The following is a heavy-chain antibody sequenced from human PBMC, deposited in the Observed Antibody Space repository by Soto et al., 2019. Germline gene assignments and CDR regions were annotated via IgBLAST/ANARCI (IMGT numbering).Heavy chain of an antibody. CDR3: AKGYDYIWGPLPYWFDP. V-gene: IGHV3-23*01. CDR1: GFNFISYA. D-gene: IGHD3-16*01. Sequence: GGSLRLSCAASGFNFISYAMSWVRQAPGKGLEWVSAISGSGGSTYYADSVKGRFTISRDNSKNTLYLQMNSLRAEDTAVYYCAKGYDYIWGPLPYWFDPWGQGTLVNRLL. J-gene: IGHJ5*02. CDR2: ISGSGGST.